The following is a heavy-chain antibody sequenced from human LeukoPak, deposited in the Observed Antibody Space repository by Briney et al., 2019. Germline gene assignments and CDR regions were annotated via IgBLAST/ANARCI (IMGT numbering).Heavy chain of an antibody. V-gene: IGHV4-39*01. CDR1: GGSISSSSYY. Sequence: SETLSLTCTVSGGSISSSSYYWSWIRQPPGKGLEWIGYIYYSGSTYYNPSLKSRVTISVDTSKNQFSLKLSSVTAADTAVYYCASITIFGVVNVGYYMDVWGKGTTVTVSS. J-gene: IGHJ6*03. CDR3: ASITIFGVVNVGYYMDV. D-gene: IGHD3-3*01. CDR2: IYYSGST.